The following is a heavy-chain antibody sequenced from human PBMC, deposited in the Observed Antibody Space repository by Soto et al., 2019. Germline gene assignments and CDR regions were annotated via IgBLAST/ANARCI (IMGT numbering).Heavy chain of an antibody. CDR1: GFTFSSYG. CDR2: IWYDGSNK. V-gene: IGHV3-33*01. D-gene: IGHD3-22*01. Sequence: GGSLILSCAASGFTFSSYGMHWVRQAPGKGLEWVAVIWYDGSNKYYADSVKGRFTISRDNSKNTLYLQMNSLRAEDTAVYYCARDGGYYDSSGYIYYYYGMDVWGQGTTVTVSS. CDR3: ARDGGYYDSSGYIYYYYGMDV. J-gene: IGHJ6*02.